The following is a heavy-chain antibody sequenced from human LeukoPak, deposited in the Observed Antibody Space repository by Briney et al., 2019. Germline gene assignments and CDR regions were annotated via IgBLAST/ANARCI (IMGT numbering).Heavy chain of an antibody. CDR2: IWFDGSNK. CDR3: TRGSGEYRSEWYFDL. Sequence: PGRSLRLSCAASGFTFSSYGMHWVRQAPGKGLEWVAVIWFDGSNKFYRDSVRGRFTISRDDSKNTLYLQMHSLRVEDTAVYYCTRGSGEYRSEWYFDLWGRGTLVTVSS. CDR1: GFTFSSYG. D-gene: IGHD6-19*01. J-gene: IGHJ2*01. V-gene: IGHV3-33*01.